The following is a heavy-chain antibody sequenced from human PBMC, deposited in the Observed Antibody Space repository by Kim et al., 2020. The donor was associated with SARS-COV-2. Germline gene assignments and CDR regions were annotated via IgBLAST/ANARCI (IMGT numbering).Heavy chain of an antibody. CDR1: GFTFSNFG. J-gene: IGHJ4*02. CDR3: ARDQWEELGSSSSLDY. CDR2: ISYEENTK. Sequence: GGSLRLSCAASGFTFSNFGMHWVRQAPGKWLEWVAVISYEENTKYYADSVKGRFTISGDNSKNTLYLQINSLRAEDTSVYYCARDQWEELGSSSSLDYWGQGKLIAVS. D-gene: IGHD1-26*01. V-gene: IGHV3-33*05.